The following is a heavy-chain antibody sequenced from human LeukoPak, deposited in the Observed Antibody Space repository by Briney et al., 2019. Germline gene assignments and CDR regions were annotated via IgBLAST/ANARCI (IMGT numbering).Heavy chain of an antibody. D-gene: IGHD2/OR15-2a*01. V-gene: IGHV3-21*01. CDR1: GFTFSSYS. CDR3: ARDWFHAIDY. CDR2: ISSSSSYI. J-gene: IGHJ4*02. Sequence: GGSLRLSCAASGFTFSSYSMNWVRQAPGKGLQWVSSISSSSSYIYYADSVKGRFTISRDNAKNTLYLQMNSLRAEDTAVYYCARDWFHAIDYWGQGTLVTVSS.